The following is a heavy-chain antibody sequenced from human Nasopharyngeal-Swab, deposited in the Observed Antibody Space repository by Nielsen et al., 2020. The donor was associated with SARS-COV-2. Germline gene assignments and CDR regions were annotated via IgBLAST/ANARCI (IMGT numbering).Heavy chain of an antibody. V-gene: IGHV4-39*01. CDR1: GGSISSSSYY. CDR3: ARGGYSYGFDY. CDR2: IYYSGST. Sequence: GSLRLSCTVSGGSISSSSYYWGWIRQPPGKGLAWIGSIYYSGSTYYNPSIKSRVTISVDTSKNQFSLKLSSVTAADTAVYYCARGGYSYGFDYWGQGTLVTVSS. J-gene: IGHJ4*02. D-gene: IGHD5-18*01.